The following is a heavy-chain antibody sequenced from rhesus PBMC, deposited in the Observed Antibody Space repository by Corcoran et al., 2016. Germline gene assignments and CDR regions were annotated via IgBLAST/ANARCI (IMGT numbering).Heavy chain of an antibody. J-gene: IGHJ1*01. CDR3: ARSHLGDGYEF. CDR1: GGPIGRYY. D-gene: IGHD3-34*01. V-gene: IGHV4-165*02. Sequence: QVQLQESGPALVKPSETLSLPCPVSGGPIGRYYWNCIRLPPEHGLGYIGYIGGSSEITSYRPSLKSRVTISTDTSKNQFSLKLSSVTAADSAVYYCARSHLGDGYEFWGQGALVTVSS. CDR2: IGGSSEIT.